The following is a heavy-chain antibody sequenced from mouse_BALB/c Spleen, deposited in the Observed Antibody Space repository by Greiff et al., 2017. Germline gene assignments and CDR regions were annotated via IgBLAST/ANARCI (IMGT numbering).Heavy chain of an antibody. CDR2: IYPGSGST. V-gene: IGHV1S22*01. CDR1: GYTFTSYW. CDR3: TRVGHYGSSYGDY. D-gene: IGHD1-1*01. Sequence: LQQPGSELVRPGASVKLSCKASGYTFTSYWMHWVKQRPGQGLEWIGNIYPGSGSTNYDEKFKSKATLTVDTSSSTAYMQLSSLTSEDSAVYYGTRVGHYGSSYGDYWGQGTTLTVSS. J-gene: IGHJ2*01.